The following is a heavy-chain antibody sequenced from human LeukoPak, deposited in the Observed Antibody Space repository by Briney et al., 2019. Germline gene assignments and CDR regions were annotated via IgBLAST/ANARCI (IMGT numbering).Heavy chain of an antibody. Sequence: GGSLRLSCAASGFTFSSYSMNWVRQAPGKGLEWVSYISSSSSTIYYADSVKGRFTISRDNAKNSLYLQMNSLRDEDTAVYYCARDQLRDSGGYYGLAWGQGTLVTVSS. CDR3: ARDQLRDSGGYYGLA. V-gene: IGHV3-48*02. CDR2: ISSSSSTI. CDR1: GFTFSSYS. D-gene: IGHD1-26*01. J-gene: IGHJ4*02.